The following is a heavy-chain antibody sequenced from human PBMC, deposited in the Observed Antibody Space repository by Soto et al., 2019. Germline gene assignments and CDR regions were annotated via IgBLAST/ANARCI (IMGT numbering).Heavy chain of an antibody. Sequence: VQLQESGPGLVKSSETLTLTCSVSGDSVSSFYWSWIRQPPGKGLEWIGYIYYNGNTNCDPALESRAPVSADTSKNEFSLKLSSVTAADTAVYYCARVAGWSPEDAFDIWGQGTMVTVSS. CDR2: IYYNGNT. J-gene: IGHJ3*02. D-gene: IGHD6-19*01. CDR3: ARVAGWSPEDAFDI. V-gene: IGHV4-59*02. CDR1: GDSVSSFY.